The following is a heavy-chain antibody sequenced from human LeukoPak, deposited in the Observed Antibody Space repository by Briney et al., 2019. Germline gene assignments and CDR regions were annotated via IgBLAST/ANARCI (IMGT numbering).Heavy chain of an antibody. V-gene: IGHV4-34*01. D-gene: IGHD3-10*01. CDR2: INQSGST. J-gene: IGHJ4*02. Sequence: SETLSLTCAVYGGSFSGYYWSWIRQPPGKGLEWIGEINQSGSTNYNPSLKSRVTISVDTSKNQFSLKLSSVTAADTAVYYCARDKYYYGSGSYYNDWGQGTLVTVSS. CDR3: ARDKYYYGSGSYYND. CDR1: GGSFSGYY.